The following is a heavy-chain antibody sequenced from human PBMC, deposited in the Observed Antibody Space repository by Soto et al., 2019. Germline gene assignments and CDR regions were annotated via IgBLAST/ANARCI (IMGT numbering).Heavy chain of an antibody. CDR1: GFTFISYA. D-gene: IGHD6-13*01. V-gene: IGHV3-23*01. Sequence: PGGSLRLSCAASGFTFISYAMNWGRQAPGKGLEWVSAISGSGGSTYYADSVKGRFTISRDNSKNTLYLQMNSLRAEDTAVYYFAKAAAGWFDPWGQGTLVTVSS. J-gene: IGHJ5*02. CDR3: AKAAAGWFDP. CDR2: ISGSGGST.